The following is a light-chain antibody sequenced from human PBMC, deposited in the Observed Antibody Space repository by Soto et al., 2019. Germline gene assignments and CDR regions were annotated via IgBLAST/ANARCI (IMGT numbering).Light chain of an antibody. J-gene: IGLJ1*01. V-gene: IGLV2-11*01. CDR3: CSYAGRYIYV. CDR2: DVS. Sequence: QTPLPKSTSSSGSPGQSVTISCTGTSSDVGGYNYVSWYQQHPGKAPKLMIYDVSKRPSGVPDRFSGSKSGNTASLTISGLQAEDEADYYCCSYAGRYIYVFGTGTKVTVL. CDR1: SSDVGGYNY.